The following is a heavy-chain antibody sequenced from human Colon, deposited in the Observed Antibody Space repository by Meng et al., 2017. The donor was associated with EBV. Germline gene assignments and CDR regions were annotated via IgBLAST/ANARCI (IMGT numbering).Heavy chain of an antibody. Sequence: VTRRESGPGLVEPSQPLSLTCTVSGGSMSSGNYYWSCIRQPPGKGLEWIGYIHHSGSAYYNPSLKSRVSISVDTSKNQFSLNPNSMTAADTAMYYCASFDHIPRRNYFDYWGQGTLVTVSS. CDR2: IHHSGSA. V-gene: IGHV4-30-4*08. CDR3: ASFDHIPRRNYFDY. D-gene: IGHD2-21*01. J-gene: IGHJ4*02. CDR1: GGSMSSGNYY.